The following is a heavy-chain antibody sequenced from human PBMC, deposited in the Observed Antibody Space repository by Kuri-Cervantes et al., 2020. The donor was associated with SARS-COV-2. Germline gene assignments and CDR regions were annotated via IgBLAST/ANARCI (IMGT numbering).Heavy chain of an antibody. Sequence: ESLKISCAVYCGSFSGYYWSWIRQPPGKGLEWIGEINHSGSTNYRPSLKSRVTISVDTSKNQFSLKLNSVTAADTAVYYCARHFGYSYDSGGPGSYYFDYWGQGTLVTVSS. J-gene: IGHJ4*02. D-gene: IGHD3-22*01. V-gene: IGHV4-34*01. CDR3: ARHFGYSYDSGGPGSYYFDY. CDR2: INHSGST. CDR1: CGSFSGYY.